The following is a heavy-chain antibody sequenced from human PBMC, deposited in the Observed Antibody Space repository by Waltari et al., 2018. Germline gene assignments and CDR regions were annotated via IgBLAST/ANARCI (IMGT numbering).Heavy chain of an antibody. D-gene: IGHD3-10*02. CDR1: GYIFSNYA. J-gene: IGHJ6*02. Sequence: QAQLVQSGAEVKKPGAPVRVSCKASGYIFSNYAIHWVRQAPGQGLEWMGGINAGNGYTQYSQKFHGRVTSTRDTSASTAYMEMGSRRSEDTAVFYCARSRADLIDVDYGMDVWGQGTTVTVSS. CDR2: INAGNGYT. V-gene: IGHV1-3*01. CDR3: ARSRADLIDVDYGMDV.